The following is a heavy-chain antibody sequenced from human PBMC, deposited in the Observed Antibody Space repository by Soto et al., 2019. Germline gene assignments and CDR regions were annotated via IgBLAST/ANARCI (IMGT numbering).Heavy chain of an antibody. CDR2: IYYSGST. CDR3: AGEGGIVVVPAASNWFDP. D-gene: IGHD2-2*01. CDR1: GGSISSGDYY. V-gene: IGHV4-30-4*01. J-gene: IGHJ5*02. Sequence: SETLSLTCTVSGGSISSGDYYWSWIRQPPGKGLEWIGYIYYSGSTYYNPSLKSRVTISVDTSKNQFSLKLSSVTAADTAVYYCAGEGGIVVVPAASNWFDPWGQGTLVT.